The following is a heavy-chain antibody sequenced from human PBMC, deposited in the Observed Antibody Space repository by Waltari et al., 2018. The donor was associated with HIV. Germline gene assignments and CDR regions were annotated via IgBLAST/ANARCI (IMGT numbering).Heavy chain of an antibody. Sequence: EVRLVESGGGLVQPGGSLRPSCAASGFTFSKYWMHWIRQVPGKGLEWVSRIEGDGSTTYYVDSVKGRFTISRDNAKNTLYLQMNYLSAEDTAVYFCARDPYYGADYWGQGTLVTVSS. V-gene: IGHV3-74*01. J-gene: IGHJ4*02. CDR2: IEGDGSTT. CDR3: ARDPYYGADY. CDR1: GFTFSKYW. D-gene: IGHD3-10*01.